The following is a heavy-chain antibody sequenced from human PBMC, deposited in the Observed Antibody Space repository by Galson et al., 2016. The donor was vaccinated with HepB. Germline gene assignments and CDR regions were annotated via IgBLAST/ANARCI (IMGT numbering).Heavy chain of an antibody. CDR3: ARESSNYFRYFDY. J-gene: IGHJ4*02. V-gene: IGHV4-4*02. D-gene: IGHD3-22*01. CDR1: GGSISSGNW. Sequence: SETLSLTCGVSGGSISSGNWWSWVRQPPGKGLEWIGEIYHSGSTNYNPFLKSRVTISVDKSKDQFSLNLSSVTAADTAVYYCARESSNYFRYFDYWGQGTLVTVSS. CDR2: IYHSGST.